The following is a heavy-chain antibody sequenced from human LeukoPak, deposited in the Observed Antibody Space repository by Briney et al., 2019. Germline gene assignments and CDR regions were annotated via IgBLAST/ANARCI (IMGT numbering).Heavy chain of an antibody. CDR3: ARGAVTMVDY. CDR2: IYSGGST. Sequence: PGGSLRLSCAASGFTLSTNYMSWVRQAPGRGLEWVSDIYSGGSTYYADSVKGRFPISRDNSKNTLFLQMNSLRGGDTAVYYCARGAVTMVDYWGQGTLVTVSS. V-gene: IGHV3-66*01. CDR1: GFTLSTNY. D-gene: IGHD3-10*01. J-gene: IGHJ4*02.